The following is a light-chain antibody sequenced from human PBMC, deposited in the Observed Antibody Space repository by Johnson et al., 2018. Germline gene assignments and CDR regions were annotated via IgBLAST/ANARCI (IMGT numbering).Light chain of an antibody. CDR1: SSNIGNNY. Sequence: QSVLTQPPSVSAAPGQKVTISCSGSSSNIGNNYVSWYQQLPGTAPKLLIYENNKRPSGIPDRFSGSKSGTSATLGITVLQTGDEADYYCGTWDSSLSAGNVFGTGTKVTGL. CDR2: ENN. CDR3: GTWDSSLSAGNV. V-gene: IGLV1-51*02. J-gene: IGLJ1*01.